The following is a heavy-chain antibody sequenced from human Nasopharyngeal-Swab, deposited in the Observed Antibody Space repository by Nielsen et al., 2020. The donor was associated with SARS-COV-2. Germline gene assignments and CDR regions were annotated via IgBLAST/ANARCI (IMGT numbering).Heavy chain of an antibody. CDR3: ATAGNYRFDN. Sequence: GESLKISCAASGFPFSNSWVHWVRQAPGEGLVWVARINPDGSVRNYADSVKGRFTISRDNDMSTLYLQLNNLRSEDTAVYYCATAGNYRFDNWGQGTLLTVSS. CDR1: GFPFSNSW. CDR2: INPDGSVR. V-gene: IGHV3-74*01. D-gene: IGHD5-24*01. J-gene: IGHJ4*02.